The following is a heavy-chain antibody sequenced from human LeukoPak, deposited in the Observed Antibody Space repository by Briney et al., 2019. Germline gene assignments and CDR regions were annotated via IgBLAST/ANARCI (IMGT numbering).Heavy chain of an antibody. CDR3: ARMVGQLIEYYFDY. CDR2: IYYSGST. CDR1: GGSISSYY. V-gene: IGHV4-59*01. J-gene: IGHJ4*02. Sequence: PSETLSLTCTVSGGSISSYYWSWIRQPPGKGLEWIGYIYYSGSTNYNPSLKSRVTISVDTSKNQFSLKLSSVTAADTAVYYCARMVGQLIEYYFDYWGRGTLVTVSS. D-gene: IGHD1/OR15-1a*01.